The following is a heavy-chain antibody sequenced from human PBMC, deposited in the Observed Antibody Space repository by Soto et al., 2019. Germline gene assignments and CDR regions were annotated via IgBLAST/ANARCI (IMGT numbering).Heavy chain of an antibody. CDR3: TRDPRIADF. D-gene: IGHD2-21*01. J-gene: IGHJ4*02. V-gene: IGHV3-11*01. CDR2: INPGGDVI. Sequence: PGGSLRLSCAASGFSLRDYYMTWIRQAPGKGLELLSYINPGGDVIKYADSVKGRFTISRDNAKNSLYLHMNNLRAEDMAVYYCTRDPRIADFWGQGTLVTVSS. CDR1: GFSLRDYY.